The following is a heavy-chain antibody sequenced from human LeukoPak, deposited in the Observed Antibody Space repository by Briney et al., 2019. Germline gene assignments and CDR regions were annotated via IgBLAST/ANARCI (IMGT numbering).Heavy chain of an antibody. CDR3: ARVGQWLPDY. D-gene: IGHD6-19*01. CDR1: GFTFRNYW. CDR2: IKLDGSDK. J-gene: IGHJ4*02. V-gene: IGHV3-7*01. Sequence: GGSLRLSCAASGFTFRNYWMSWVRQAPGKGLEWVANIKLDGSDKYYVDSVKGRFTISRDNAKNPVYLQMNSLRAEDTAVYYCARVGQWLPDYWGQGTLVTVSS.